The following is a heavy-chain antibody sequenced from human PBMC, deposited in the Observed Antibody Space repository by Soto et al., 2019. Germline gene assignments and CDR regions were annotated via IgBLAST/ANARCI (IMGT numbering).Heavy chain of an antibody. V-gene: IGHV4-4*02. CDR3: ARGLVAATLNYYYGMDV. D-gene: IGHD2-15*01. CDR2: IYHSGST. Sequence: SETLSLTCAVSGGSISSSNWWSWVRQPPGKGLEWIGEIYHSGSTNYNPSLKSRVTISVDKSKNQFSLKLSSVTAADTAVYYCARGLVAATLNYYYGMDVWGQGTTVTVSS. CDR1: GGSISSSNW. J-gene: IGHJ6*02.